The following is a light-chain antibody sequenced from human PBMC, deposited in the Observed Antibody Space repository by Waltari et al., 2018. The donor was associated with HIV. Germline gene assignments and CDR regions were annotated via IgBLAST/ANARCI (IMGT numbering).Light chain of an antibody. Sequence: DIVMTQSPDSLAVSLGERATINCKSSQSVSYTSNNKNYLAWYQQKPGQPPKLPIYWASTRESGVPDRFSGSGSGTDFTLTISSLQAEDVAVYYCQQYYITPQTFGQGTKVEIK. J-gene: IGKJ1*01. CDR3: QQYYITPQT. CDR2: WAS. V-gene: IGKV4-1*01. CDR1: QSVSYTSNNKNY.